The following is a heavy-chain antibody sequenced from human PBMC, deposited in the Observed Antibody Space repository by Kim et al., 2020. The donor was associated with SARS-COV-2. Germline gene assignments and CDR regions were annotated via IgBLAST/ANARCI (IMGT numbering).Heavy chain of an antibody. V-gene: IGHV3-30*04. CDR3: ARDYGDNTAIDY. J-gene: IGHJ4*02. CDR2: ISYDGSNK. CDR1: GFTLSSYA. D-gene: IGHD4-17*01. Sequence: GGSLRLSCAASGFTLSSYAMHWVRQAQGKGLGRVAVISYDGSNKYYADSVKGRFTIPIDNSKNTLYLQMNSLRAEDTAVYYCARDYGDNTAIDYWGQGTL.